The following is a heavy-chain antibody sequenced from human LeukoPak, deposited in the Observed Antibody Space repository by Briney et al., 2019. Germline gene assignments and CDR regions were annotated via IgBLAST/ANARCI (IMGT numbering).Heavy chain of an antibody. V-gene: IGHV3-13*04. CDR3: VSSSSWYPWDVFDI. CDR2: IDTAGGT. Sequence: GGSLRLSCAASGFTFISYDMHWVRQPTGKGLEWVSGIDTAGGTYYAGSVKGRFTISRDNAKNSLYLQMHSLRAEDTAVYYCVSSSSWYPWDVFDIWGQGTMVTVSS. J-gene: IGHJ3*02. CDR1: GFTFISYD. D-gene: IGHD6-13*01.